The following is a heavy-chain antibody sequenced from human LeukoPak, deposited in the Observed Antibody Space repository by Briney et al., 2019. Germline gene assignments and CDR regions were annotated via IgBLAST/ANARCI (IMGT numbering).Heavy chain of an antibody. CDR1: GFTFSSYG. J-gene: IGHJ4*02. V-gene: IGHV3-30*18. CDR3: AKDLLFTMVRGVPIGY. CDR2: ISYDGSNK. Sequence: SGGSLRLSCAASGFTFSSYGMHWVRQAPGKGLEWVAVISYDGSNKYYADSVKGRFTISRDNSKNTLYQQMNSLRAEDTAVYYCAKDLLFTMVRGVPIGYWGQGTLVTVSS. D-gene: IGHD3-10*01.